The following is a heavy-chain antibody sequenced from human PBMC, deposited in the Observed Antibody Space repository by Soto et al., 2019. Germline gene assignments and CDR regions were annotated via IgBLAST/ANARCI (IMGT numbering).Heavy chain of an antibody. CDR2: ISYDGSNK. V-gene: IGHV3-30-3*02. CDR3: AKSGSTVTTGTIDY. CDR1: GFTFSSYA. J-gene: IGHJ4*02. D-gene: IGHD4-17*01. Sequence: GGSLRLSCAASGFTFSSYAMHWVRQAPGKGLEWVAVISYDGSNKYYADSVKGRFTISRDNSKNTLYLQMNSLRAEDTAVYYWAKSGSTVTTGTIDYWGQGTLVTVSS.